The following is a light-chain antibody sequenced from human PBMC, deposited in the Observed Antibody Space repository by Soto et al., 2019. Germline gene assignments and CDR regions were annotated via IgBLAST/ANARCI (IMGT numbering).Light chain of an antibody. J-gene: IGKJ4*01. CDR1: QSVSSY. Sequence: EIVLTQSPATLSLSPGERATLSCRASQSVSSYLACYQQKTGQAPRLLIYDASNRATGLPARFSGSGSGTAFTLTISSLEPEDFAVYYCQQRSNWPPLTFGGGTKVEIK. CDR3: QQRSNWPPLT. CDR2: DAS. V-gene: IGKV3-11*01.